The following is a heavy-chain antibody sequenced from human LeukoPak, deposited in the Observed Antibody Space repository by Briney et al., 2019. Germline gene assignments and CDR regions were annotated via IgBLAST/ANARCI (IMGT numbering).Heavy chain of an antibody. CDR3: ARGEIKGSGSSGHDADDAFDI. V-gene: IGHV1-58*02. Sequence: GTSVKVSCKASGFTFTSSAMQWVRQARGQRLEWIGWIVVGSGNTNYAQKFQERVTITRDMSTSTAYMELSSLRAGDTAVYYCARGEIKGSGSSGHDADDAFDIWGQGTMVTVSS. D-gene: IGHD3-22*01. CDR1: GFTFTSSA. CDR2: IVVGSGNT. J-gene: IGHJ3*02.